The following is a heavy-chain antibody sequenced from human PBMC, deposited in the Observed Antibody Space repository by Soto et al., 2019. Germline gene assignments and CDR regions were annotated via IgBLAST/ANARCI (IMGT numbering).Heavy chain of an antibody. CDR1: GVSIRSYY. J-gene: IGHJ4*02. CDR3: ARVTSGSFYSDY. V-gene: IGHV4-4*07. CDR2: IYTSGST. D-gene: IGHD1-26*01. Sequence: ETLSLTCTVSGVSIRSYYWSWIRQPAGKGLEWIGQIYTSGSTNYIPSLKSRLTMSVDTSKNQFSLKLSSVTAADTAVYYCARVTSGSFYSDYWGQGSLVSVSS.